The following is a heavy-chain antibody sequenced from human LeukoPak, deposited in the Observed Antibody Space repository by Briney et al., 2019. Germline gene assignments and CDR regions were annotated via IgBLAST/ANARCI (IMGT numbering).Heavy chain of an antibody. D-gene: IGHD3-10*01. J-gene: IGHJ4*02. CDR1: GFTFSSYA. V-gene: IGHV3-23*01. CDR3: AKAQGYYGSGSGNDY. CDR2: INGSGDRT. Sequence: GGSLRLSCVASGFTFSSYAMNWVRQAPGKGLEWVSSINGSGDRTYYADSVKGRFTISRDNSKNTLYLQMNSLRAEDTAVYYCAKAQGYYGSGSGNDYWGQGTLVTVSS.